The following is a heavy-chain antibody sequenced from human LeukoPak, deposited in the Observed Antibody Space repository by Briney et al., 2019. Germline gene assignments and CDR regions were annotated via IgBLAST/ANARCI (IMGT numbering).Heavy chain of an antibody. D-gene: IGHD4-11*01. Sequence: SETLSLTCTVSGGSISSYYWSWIRQPPGKGLEWIGYIYYSRSTNYNPSLKSRVTISVDTSKNQFSLKLSSVTAADTAVYYCARAQITTSGSNWFDPWGQGTLVTVSS. V-gene: IGHV4-59*01. J-gene: IGHJ5*02. CDR2: IYYSRST. CDR3: ARAQITTSGSNWFDP. CDR1: GGSISSYY.